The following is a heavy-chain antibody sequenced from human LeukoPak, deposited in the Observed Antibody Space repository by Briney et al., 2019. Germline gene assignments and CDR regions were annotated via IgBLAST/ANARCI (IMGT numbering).Heavy chain of an antibody. D-gene: IGHD6-25*01. J-gene: IGHJ5*02. CDR3: ARGGRVTARSNWFDP. Sequence: GASVKVSCKASGYTFTGHYMHWVRPAPGQGLWWMGWINPNSGGTNYAQKFQGRVTMTRDTSISTAYMELSRLRSDDTAVYYCARGGRVTARSNWFDPWGQGTLVTASS. CDR2: INPNSGGT. V-gene: IGHV1-2*02. CDR1: GYTFTGHY.